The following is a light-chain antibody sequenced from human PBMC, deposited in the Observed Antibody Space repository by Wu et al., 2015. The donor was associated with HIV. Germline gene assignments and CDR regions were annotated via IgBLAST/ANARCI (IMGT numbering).Light chain of an antibody. Sequence: EIVLTQSPVILSVSPGERATLSCRASQSVSTNLAWYQQKPGQAPRLLIYGASTRATGVPARFSGSGSGTDFTLTISSMQSEDFALYYCQQYNNWPPWTFGQGTKVESK. V-gene: IGKV3-15*01. CDR3: QQYNNWPPWT. J-gene: IGKJ1*01. CDR2: GAS. CDR1: QSVSTN.